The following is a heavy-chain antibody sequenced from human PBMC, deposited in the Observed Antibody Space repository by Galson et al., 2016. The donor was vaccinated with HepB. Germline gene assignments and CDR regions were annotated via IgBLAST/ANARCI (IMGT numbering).Heavy chain of an antibody. CDR2: DSMDGRRK. Sequence: SLRLSCAASGFTSSNYGMHWVRQAPGKGLEWVAADSMDGRRKFYADSVKGRFTISRDNSNNMLFLQMSSLRTDDTAIYYCARRHEYCPPVGCSVDYWGQGTLVSVSS. CDR1: GFTSSNYG. J-gene: IGHJ4*02. D-gene: IGHD2/OR15-2a*01. V-gene: IGHV3-30*03. CDR3: ARRHEYCPPVGCSVDY.